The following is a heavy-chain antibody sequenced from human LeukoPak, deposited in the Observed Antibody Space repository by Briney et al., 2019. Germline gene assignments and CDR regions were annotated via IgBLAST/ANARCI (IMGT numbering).Heavy chain of an antibody. D-gene: IGHD2-8*01. V-gene: IGHV3-21*01. CDR3: ARDYCTNGVCFDYYYYGMDV. J-gene: IGHJ6*02. CDR2: ISSSSSYI. Sequence: GGSLRLSSAASGFTFSSYSMNWVRQAPGKGLEWVSSISSSSSYIYYADSVKGRFTISRDNAKNSLYLQMNSLRAEDTAVYYCARDYCTNGVCFDYYYYGMDVWGQGTTVTVSS. CDR1: GFTFSSYS.